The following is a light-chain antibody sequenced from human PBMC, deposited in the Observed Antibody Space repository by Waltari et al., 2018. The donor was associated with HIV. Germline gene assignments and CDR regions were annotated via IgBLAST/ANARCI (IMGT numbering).Light chain of an antibody. CDR2: DVS. J-gene: IGLJ1*01. CDR3: SSYTSSSPYA. V-gene: IGLV2-14*03. Sequence: QSALTQPASVSGSPGQSITISCTGTSSDVGGYNSVSWYQQHPVKAPKLMIYDVSNRPSGVSNRFSGSKSGNTASLTISGLQAEDEADYYCSSYTSSSPYAFGTGTKVTVL. CDR1: SSDVGGYNS.